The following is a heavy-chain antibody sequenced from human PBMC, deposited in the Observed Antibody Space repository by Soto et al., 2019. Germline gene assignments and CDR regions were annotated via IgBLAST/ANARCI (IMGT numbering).Heavy chain of an antibody. V-gene: IGHV1-2*02. CDR1: GYTFTGYY. J-gene: IGHJ3*02. Sequence: QVQLVQSGAEVKKPGASVKVSCKASGYTFTGYYMHWVRQAPGQGLEWMGWINPDSGGTNYAQKFQGRVTMTRDTSISTAYMELSRLRSDDTAVYYCARPRGYYSALDAFDIWGQGTMVTVSS. D-gene: IGHD3-22*01. CDR3: ARPRGYYSALDAFDI. CDR2: INPDSGGT.